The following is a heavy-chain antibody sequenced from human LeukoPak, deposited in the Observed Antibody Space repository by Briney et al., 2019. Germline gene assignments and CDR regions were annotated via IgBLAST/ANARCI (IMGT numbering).Heavy chain of an antibody. J-gene: IGHJ4*02. CDR3: ARISYDYYDSGY. CDR2: INSDGSST. Sequence: PGGSLRLSCAASGFTFSSYWMHWVRQAPGKGLVWVSRINSDGSSTSYADSVKGRFTISRDNAKNTLYLQMNSLRAEDAAVYYCARISYDYYDSGYWGQGTLVTVSS. D-gene: IGHD3-22*01. V-gene: IGHV3-74*01. CDR1: GFTFSSYW.